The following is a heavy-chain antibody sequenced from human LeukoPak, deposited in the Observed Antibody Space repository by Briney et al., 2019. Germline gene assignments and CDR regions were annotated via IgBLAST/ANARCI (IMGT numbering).Heavy chain of an antibody. D-gene: IGHD2-2*01. CDR2: ISSNGGST. V-gene: IGHV3-64*01. CDR3: AREAIVVVPAAIMTPPDYYYYMDV. J-gene: IGHJ6*03. CDR1: GFTFSSYA. Sequence: PGGSLRLSCAASGFTFSSYAMHWVRQAPGKGLEYVSAISSNGGSTYYANSVKGRFTISRDNSKNTLYLQMGSLRAEDMAVYYCAREAIVVVPAAIMTPPDYYYYMDVWGKGTTVTISS.